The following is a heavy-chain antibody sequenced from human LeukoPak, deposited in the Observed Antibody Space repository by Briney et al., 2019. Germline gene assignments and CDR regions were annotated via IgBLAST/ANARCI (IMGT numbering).Heavy chain of an antibody. CDR3: ARGPTRGYLDYYYYYYMDV. D-gene: IGHD5-18*01. CDR2: IIPIFGTA. J-gene: IGHJ6*03. V-gene: IGHV1-69*05. Sequence: GASVKVSCKASGGTFSSYAISWVRQAPGQGLEWMGGIIPIFGTANYAQKFQGRVTTTTDESTSTAYMELSSLRSEDTAVYYCARGPTRGYLDYYYYYYMDVWGKGTTVTVSS. CDR1: GGTFSSYA.